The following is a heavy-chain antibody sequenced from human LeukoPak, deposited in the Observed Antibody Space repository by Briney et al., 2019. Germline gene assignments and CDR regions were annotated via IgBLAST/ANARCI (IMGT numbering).Heavy chain of an antibody. D-gene: IGHD2-2*01. V-gene: IGHV4-59*01. CDR3: AREQGYCSTTTCQYSWFDP. CDR1: GGSIISSYY. J-gene: IGHJ5*02. CDR2: MYYSGST. Sequence: SETLSLTCSVSGGSIISSYYWSWFRQPPGKGLEWIGYMYYSGSTNFNHSLKSRVTISRDTSKNQFSLKLSSVTAADTAVYFCAREQGYCSTTTCQYSWFDPWGQGTLVTVSS.